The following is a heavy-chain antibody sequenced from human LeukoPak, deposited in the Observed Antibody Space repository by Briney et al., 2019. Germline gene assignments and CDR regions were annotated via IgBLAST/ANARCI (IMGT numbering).Heavy chain of an antibody. CDR2: MYYSGST. CDR3: ARVSRGNSVGGDY. Sequence: SETLSLTCTVSGGSVSSYYWSWIRQPPGKGLEWIGYMYYSGSTNYNPSLKSRVTMSIDTSKNQFSLKLNSVTAADTAVYYCARVSRGNSVGGDYWGQGTLVTVSS. D-gene: IGHD4-23*01. V-gene: IGHV4-59*02. CDR1: GGSVSSYY. J-gene: IGHJ4*02.